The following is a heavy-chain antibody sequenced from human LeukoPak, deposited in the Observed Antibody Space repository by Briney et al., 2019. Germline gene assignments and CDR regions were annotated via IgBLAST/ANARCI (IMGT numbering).Heavy chain of an antibody. CDR1: GFLFSNSW. CDR2: MNQDGSER. J-gene: IGHJ4*02. CDR3: VKDRGYSTFDY. D-gene: IGHD4-23*01. Sequence: GGSLRLSCEASGFLFSNSWMSWVRQAPGKGLEWVGNMNQDGSERNYVDSVKGRLTISRDNAKGSLYLQMNGLRAEDTAVYFCVKDRGYSTFDYWGQGTLVTVSS. V-gene: IGHV3-7*03.